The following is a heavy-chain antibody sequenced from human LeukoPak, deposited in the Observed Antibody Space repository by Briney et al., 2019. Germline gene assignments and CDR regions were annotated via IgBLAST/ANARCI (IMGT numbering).Heavy chain of an antibody. Sequence: GGSLRLSCAASGFTFSSYAMSWVRQAPGKGLEWVSGISWNSGSIGYADSVKGRFTISRDNAKNSLYLQMNSLRAEDTALYYCAKAAVHCTNGVCSAAPADYWGQGTLVTVSS. V-gene: IGHV3-9*01. J-gene: IGHJ4*02. D-gene: IGHD2-8*01. CDR2: ISWNSGSI. CDR1: GFTFSSYA. CDR3: AKAAVHCTNGVCSAAPADY.